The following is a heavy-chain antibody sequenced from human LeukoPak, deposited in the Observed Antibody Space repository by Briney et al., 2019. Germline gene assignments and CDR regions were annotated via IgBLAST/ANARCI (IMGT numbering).Heavy chain of an antibody. V-gene: IGHV4-34*01. CDR2: INHSGST. CDR1: GGSISSYY. D-gene: IGHD3-3*01. CDR3: ARVALDYDFWSGYYREYFQH. J-gene: IGHJ1*01. Sequence: KTSETLSLTCTVSGGSISSYYWSWIRQPPGKGLEWIGEINHSGSTNYNPSLKSRVTISVDTSKNQFSLKLSSVTAADTAVYYCARVALDYDFWSGYYREYFQHWGQGTLVTVSS.